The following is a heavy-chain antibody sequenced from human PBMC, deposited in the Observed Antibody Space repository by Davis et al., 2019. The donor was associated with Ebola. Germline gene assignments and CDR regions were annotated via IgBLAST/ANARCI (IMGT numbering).Heavy chain of an antibody. J-gene: IGHJ4*02. Sequence: PGGSLRLSCAASGFTFSSYAMHWVRQAPGKGLEWVAVISYDGSNKYYADSVKGRFTISRDNSKNTLYLQMNSLRAEDTAVYYCARVVATGYVDYWGQGTLVTVSS. CDR1: GFTFSSYA. D-gene: IGHD6-13*01. V-gene: IGHV3-30-3*01. CDR2: ISYDGSNK. CDR3: ARVVATGYVDY.